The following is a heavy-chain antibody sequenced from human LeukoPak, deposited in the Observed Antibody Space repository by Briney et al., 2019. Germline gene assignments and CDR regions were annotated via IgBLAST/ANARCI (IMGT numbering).Heavy chain of an antibody. V-gene: IGHV3-33*06. CDR1: GFTFSSYG. CDR3: AKDDGSGSYYNVRFDY. D-gene: IGHD3-10*01. CDR2: TWYDGSNK. J-gene: IGHJ4*02. Sequence: PGRSLRLSCAASGFTFSSYGMHWVRQAPGKGLEWVAVTWYDGSNKYYADSVKGRFAISRDNSKNTLYLQMNSLRAEDTAVYYCAKDDGSGSYYNVRFDYWGQGTLVTVSS.